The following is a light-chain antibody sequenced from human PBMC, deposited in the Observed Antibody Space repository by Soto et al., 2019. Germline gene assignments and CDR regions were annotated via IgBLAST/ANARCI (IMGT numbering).Light chain of an antibody. V-gene: IGKV3-20*01. Sequence: EIVLAQSPGTLSLSPGERATLSCRASQSVTNSFLAWYQQKPGQAPRLLIYGASRRATCIPDRFTGSGSGTDFTLTISRLEPEDFAVYYCQQYVSSPWAFGQGTKVEI. CDR1: QSVTNSF. J-gene: IGKJ1*01. CDR2: GAS. CDR3: QQYVSSPWA.